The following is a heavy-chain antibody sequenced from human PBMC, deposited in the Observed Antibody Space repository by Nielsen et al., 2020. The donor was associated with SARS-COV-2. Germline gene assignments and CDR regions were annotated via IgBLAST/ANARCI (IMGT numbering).Heavy chain of an antibody. CDR1: GGSISSSSYY. CDR2: IYYSGST. J-gene: IGHJ6*02. CDR3: ARLSIAVYYYGMDV. D-gene: IGHD6-19*01. Sequence: LETLSLTCTVSGGSISSSSYYWSWIRQPPGKGLEWIGYIYYSGSTNYNPSLKSRVTISVDTSKNQFSLKLSSVTAADTAVYYCARLSIAVYYYGMDVWGQGTTVTVSS. V-gene: IGHV4-61*05.